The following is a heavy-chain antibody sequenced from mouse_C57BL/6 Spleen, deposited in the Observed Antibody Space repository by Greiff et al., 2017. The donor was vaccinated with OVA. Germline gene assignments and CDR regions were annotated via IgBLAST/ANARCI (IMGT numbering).Heavy chain of an antibody. CDR2: IFPGGGST. CDR3: ARGEEIYYAMDY. J-gene: IGHJ4*01. Sequence: QVQLQQSGPELVRPGASVKISCKAPGYTFTSHWMQWVRQRPGQGLEWIGEIFPGGGSTYYNEKFKGKATLTVDTTSSTAYMQLSSLTSEDSAVYFCARGEEIYYAMDYWGQGTSVTVSS. V-gene: IGHV1-56*01. CDR1: GYTFTSHW.